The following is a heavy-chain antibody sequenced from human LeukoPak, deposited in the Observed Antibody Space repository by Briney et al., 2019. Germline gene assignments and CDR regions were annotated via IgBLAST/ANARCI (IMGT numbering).Heavy chain of an antibody. D-gene: IGHD3-10*01. CDR2: INHSGST. V-gene: IGHV4-34*01. Sequence: SETLSLTCAVYGGSFSGYYWSWIRQPPGKGLEWIGEINHSGSTNYNPSLKSRVTVSVDTSKNQFSLKLSSVTAADTAVYYCARGRNYYGSGIDYWGQGTLVTVSS. CDR3: ARGRNYYGSGIDY. J-gene: IGHJ4*02. CDR1: GGSFSGYY.